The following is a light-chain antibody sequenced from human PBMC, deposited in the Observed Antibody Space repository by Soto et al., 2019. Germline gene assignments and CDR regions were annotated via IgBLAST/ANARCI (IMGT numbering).Light chain of an antibody. Sequence: QSVLTQAPSVSAAPGQKVTISCSGSSSNIGNNYVSWYQQLPGTAPKLLIYEDNKRPSGIPDRFSGSKSGTSATLGVAVLQTGDEADFYCGTWDSRLSADVFVSGTKLTVL. CDR3: GTWDSRLSADV. V-gene: IGLV1-51*02. CDR1: SSNIGNNY. CDR2: EDN. J-gene: IGLJ1*01.